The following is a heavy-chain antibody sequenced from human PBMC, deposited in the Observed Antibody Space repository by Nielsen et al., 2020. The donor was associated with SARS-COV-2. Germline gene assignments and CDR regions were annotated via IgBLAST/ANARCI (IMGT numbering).Heavy chain of an antibody. J-gene: IGHJ5*02. CDR3: ATGPPYCSGGSCHRARWFDP. D-gene: IGHD2-15*01. Sequence: ASVKVSCKASGYTFTNNYLHWVRQAPGQGLEWMGWISAYNGNTNYAQKLQGRVTMTTDTSTSTAYMELRSLRSDDTAVYYCATGPPYCSGGSCHRARWFDPWGQGTLVTVSS. V-gene: IGHV1-18*04. CDR2: ISAYNGNT. CDR1: GYTFTNNY.